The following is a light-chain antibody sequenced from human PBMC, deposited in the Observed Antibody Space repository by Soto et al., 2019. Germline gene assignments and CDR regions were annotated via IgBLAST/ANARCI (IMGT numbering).Light chain of an antibody. CDR3: QQYGNSPRT. CDR2: GAS. Sequence: EIVLTQSPGTLSLSPVERATLSCRASQTVTSSFLAWYQQKPGQAPRLLISGASNRATDIPDRFSGSGSGTDFTLVISRVGPEDSAVYYCQQYGNSPRTFGQGTKVDIK. CDR1: QTVTSSF. V-gene: IGKV3-20*01. J-gene: IGKJ1*01.